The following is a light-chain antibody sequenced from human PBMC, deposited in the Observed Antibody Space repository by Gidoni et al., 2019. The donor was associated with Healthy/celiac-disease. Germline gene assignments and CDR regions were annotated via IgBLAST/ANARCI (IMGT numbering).Light chain of an antibody. CDR3: MQALQTPGIT. V-gene: IGKV2-28*01. Sequence: DIVMTQSPRSLPVTPGEPASISCRSSQSLLHSNGYNYLDWYLQKPGQSPQLLIYLGSNRASGVPHRFSGSGSGTDFTLKISRVEAEDVGVYYCMQALQTPGITFGPGTRLEIK. CDR2: LGS. CDR1: QSLLHSNGYNY. J-gene: IGKJ5*01.